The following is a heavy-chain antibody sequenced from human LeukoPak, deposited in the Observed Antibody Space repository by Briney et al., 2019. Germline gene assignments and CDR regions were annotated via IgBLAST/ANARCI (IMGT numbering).Heavy chain of an antibody. CDR1: GFTFSSYG. Sequence: GGSLRLSCAASGFTFSSYGMHWVRQAPGKGLEWVAVISYDGSNKYYADSVKGRFTISRDNSKNTLYLQMNSLRAEDTAVYYCAILAYYYGSGSYSIWGQGTLVTVSS. CDR2: ISYDGSNK. CDR3: AILAYYYGSGSYSI. J-gene: IGHJ4*02. V-gene: IGHV3-30*03. D-gene: IGHD3-10*01.